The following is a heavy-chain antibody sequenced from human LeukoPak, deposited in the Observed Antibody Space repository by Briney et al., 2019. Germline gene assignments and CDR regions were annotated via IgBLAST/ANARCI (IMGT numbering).Heavy chain of an antibody. CDR1: GGTFSSYA. CDR3: ARDHPGSGGSCYDY. CDR2: IIPIFGTA. J-gene: IGHJ4*02. V-gene: IGHV1-69*05. D-gene: IGHD2-15*01. Sequence: AASVKVSCKAPGGTFSSYAISWVRQAPGQGLEWMGRIIPIFGTANYAQKFQGRVTITTDESTSTAYMELSSLRSEDTAVYYCARDHPGSGGSCYDYWGQGTLVTVSS.